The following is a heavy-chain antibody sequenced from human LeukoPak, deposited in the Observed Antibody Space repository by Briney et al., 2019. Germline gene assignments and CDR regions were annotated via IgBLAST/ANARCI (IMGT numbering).Heavy chain of an antibody. V-gene: IGHV1-2*02. J-gene: IGHJ4*02. D-gene: IGHD6-19*01. CDR2: INPNRGGT. Sequence: ASVKDSCKASGYTFIGYHMHGVRQAPGQGREWMGWINPNRGGTHYAQKFQGRVTMTRETSISTAYMALSRLRSDATAVYYCARVAKGLAPNTECDYWGPRTLVTVSS. CDR1: GYTFIGYH. CDR3: ARVAKGLAPNTECDY.